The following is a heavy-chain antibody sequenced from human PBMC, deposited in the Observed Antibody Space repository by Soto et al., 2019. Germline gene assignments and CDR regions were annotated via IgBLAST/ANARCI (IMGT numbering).Heavy chain of an antibody. J-gene: IGHJ6*02. CDR3: AHKSGDYPPDSYYYGMDV. Sequence: QITLKESGPTLVKPTQTLTLTCTFSGFSLSTSGVGVGWIRQPPGKALEWLALIYWDDDKRYSPSLKSRLTITKDTSKNQVVLTMTNRDPVDTATYYCAHKSGDYPPDSYYYGMDVWGQGTTVTVSS. CDR2: IYWDDDK. D-gene: IGHD4-17*01. V-gene: IGHV2-5*02. CDR1: GFSLSTSGVG.